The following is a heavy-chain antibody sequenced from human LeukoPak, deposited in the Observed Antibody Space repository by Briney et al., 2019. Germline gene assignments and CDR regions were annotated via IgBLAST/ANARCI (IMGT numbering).Heavy chain of an antibody. J-gene: IGHJ4*02. D-gene: IGHD6-13*01. CDR2: MNPINGNT. CDR3: ATSPTYIAAAGYYFDY. Sequence: ASVKVSCKATGFTFTNYDINWVRQATGQGLEWMGWMNPINGNTGYAQKFQGRVTMTEDTSTDTAYMELSSLRSEDTAVYYCATSPTYIAAAGYYFDYWGQGTLVTVSS. CDR1: GFTFTNYD. V-gene: IGHV1-8*01.